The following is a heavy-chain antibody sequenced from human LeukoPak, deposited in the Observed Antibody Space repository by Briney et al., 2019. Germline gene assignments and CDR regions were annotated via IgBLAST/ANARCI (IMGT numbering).Heavy chain of an antibody. Sequence: PGGSLRLSCAASGFTFRSYSINWVRQAPGKGLEWVSSIDTASNTFYADSVKGRFTVSRDNAKNSLYLQMNSLRAEDTAVYYCATFVGIVSGTYTVPGGLLVWGKGTTVTVSS. J-gene: IGHJ6*04. CDR1: GFTFRSYS. CDR3: ATFVGIVSGTYTVPGGLLV. D-gene: IGHD2-2*03. V-gene: IGHV3-21*06. CDR2: IDTASNT.